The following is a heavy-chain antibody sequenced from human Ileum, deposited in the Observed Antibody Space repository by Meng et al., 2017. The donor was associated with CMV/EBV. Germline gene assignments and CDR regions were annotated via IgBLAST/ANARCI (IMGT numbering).Heavy chain of an antibody. V-gene: IGHV3-30*02. CDR1: GFTFSHYA. Sequence: GESLKISCTPSGFTFSHYAMHWVRQPPGKGLEWVAMIHFDGSHNYHEDSVKGRFTICRDNSKNTLYLQMNSLRPEDTAVYYCARDPSQYSSSYYFDHWGQGTLVTVSS. D-gene: IGHD6-6*01. J-gene: IGHJ4*02. CDR3: ARDPSQYSSSYYFDH. CDR2: IHFDGSHN.